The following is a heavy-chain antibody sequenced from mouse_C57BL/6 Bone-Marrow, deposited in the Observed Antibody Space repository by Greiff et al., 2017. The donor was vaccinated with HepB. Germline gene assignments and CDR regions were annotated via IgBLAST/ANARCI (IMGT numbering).Heavy chain of an antibody. J-gene: IGHJ4*01. CDR1: GYTFTSYW. CDR2: IDPSDSET. V-gene: IGHV1-52*01. Sequence: VQLQQPGAELVRPGSSVKPSCKASGYTFTSYWMHWVKQRPIQGLEWIGNIDPSDSETHYNQKFKDKATLTVDKSSSTAYMQLSSLTSEDSAVYYCARASYYGSRRYAMDYWGQGTSVTVSS. D-gene: IGHD1-1*01. CDR3: ARASYYGSRRYAMDY.